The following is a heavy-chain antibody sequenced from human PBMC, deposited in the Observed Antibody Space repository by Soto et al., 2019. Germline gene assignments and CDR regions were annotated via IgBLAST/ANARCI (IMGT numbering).Heavy chain of an antibody. J-gene: IGHJ4*02. V-gene: IGHV4-31*03. CDR3: ARDNYGGTLDF. Sequence: SETLCLTCTVSGGSILNGGHYWTWIRQHPGKGLEWIGRIFFSGNTHYNPALKSRLTFSLDTAKNQFSLKLTSVTAADTAIYYCARDNYGGTLDFWGPGTLVT. CDR1: GGSILNGGHY. CDR2: IFFSGNT. D-gene: IGHD4-17*01.